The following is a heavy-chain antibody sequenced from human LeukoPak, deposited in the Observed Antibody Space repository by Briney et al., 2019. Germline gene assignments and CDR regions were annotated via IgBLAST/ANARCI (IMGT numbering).Heavy chain of an antibody. V-gene: IGHV1-24*01. CDR3: ATSVQRITMIVVYFDY. J-gene: IGHJ4*02. Sequence: ASVKVSCKVSGYTLTELSMHWTRQAPGKGLEWMGGFDPEDGETIYAQKFQGRVTMTGDTSTDTAYMELSSLRSEDTAVYYCATSVQRITMIVVYFDYWGQGTLVTVSS. D-gene: IGHD3-22*01. CDR2: FDPEDGET. CDR1: GYTLTELS.